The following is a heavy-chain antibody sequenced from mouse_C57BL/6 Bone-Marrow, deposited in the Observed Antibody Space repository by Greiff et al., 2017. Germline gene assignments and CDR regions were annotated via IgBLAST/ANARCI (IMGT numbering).Heavy chain of an antibody. CDR3: TTLRSTTLDY. CDR2: IDPENGDT. Sequence: EVQLQQSGAELVRPGASVKLSCTASGFNIKDDYMHWVKQRPEQGLEWIGWIDPENGDTEYASKFQGKATITADTSSNTAYLQLRSLTSEDTAVYYCTTLRSTTLDYWGQGTSVTVSS. CDR1: GFNIKDDY. D-gene: IGHD1-1*01. V-gene: IGHV14-4*01. J-gene: IGHJ4*01.